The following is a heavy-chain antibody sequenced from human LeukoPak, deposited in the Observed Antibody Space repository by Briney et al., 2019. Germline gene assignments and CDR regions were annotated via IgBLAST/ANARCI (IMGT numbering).Heavy chain of an antibody. Sequence: SETLSLTCAVYGGSFSGYYWSWIRQPPGKGLEWIGEINHSGSTNYNPSLKSRVTISVDTSKNQFSLKLSSVTAADTAVYYCARGGLNIVVVSPRFDYWGQGTLVTVSS. D-gene: IGHD2-2*01. CDR1: GGSFSGYY. J-gene: IGHJ4*02. CDR2: INHSGST. V-gene: IGHV4-34*01. CDR3: ARGGLNIVVVSPRFDY.